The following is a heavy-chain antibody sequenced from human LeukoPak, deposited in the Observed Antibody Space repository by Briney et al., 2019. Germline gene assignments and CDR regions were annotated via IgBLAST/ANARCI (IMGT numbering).Heavy chain of an antibody. Sequence: GGSLRLSCAASGFTFSSYAMSWVRQAPGKGLEWVSAISGSGGSTYYADSVKGRFTISRVNSKNTLYLQMNSLRAEDTAVYYCAKDTGYYGSGSPYYFDYWGQGTLVTVSS. CDR3: AKDTGYYGSGSPYYFDY. J-gene: IGHJ4*02. CDR1: GFTFSSYA. V-gene: IGHV3-23*01. CDR2: ISGSGGST. D-gene: IGHD3-10*01.